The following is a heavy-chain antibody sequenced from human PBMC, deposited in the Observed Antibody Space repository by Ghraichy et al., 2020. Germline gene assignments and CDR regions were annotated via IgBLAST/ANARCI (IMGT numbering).Heavy chain of an antibody. Sequence: TLSLTCSVSGASISGTGFYWGWIRQPPGKGLEWIGNIYYIGRTHYKPSLESRVTISVDTPKNQFSLKLSSVTASDTAVYYCASLDCSSTSCYVGYYFDSWGQGTLVTVSS. V-gene: IGHV4-39*01. CDR1: GASISGTGFY. CDR3: ASLDCSSTSCYVGYYFDS. D-gene: IGHD2-2*01. J-gene: IGHJ4*02. CDR2: IYYIGRT.